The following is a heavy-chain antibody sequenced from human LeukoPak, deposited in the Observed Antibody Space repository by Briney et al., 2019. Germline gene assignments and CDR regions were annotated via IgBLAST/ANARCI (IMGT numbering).Heavy chain of an antibody. Sequence: GGSLRLSCAASGFTFSDYYMSWIRQAPGKGLEWVSYISSTGSTIYYADSVKGRFTISRDNARNSLYLQMNSLRAEDTAVYYCARARSSSGSPDAFDIWGQGKMVTVSS. CDR2: ISSTGSTI. CDR3: ARARSSSGSPDAFDI. D-gene: IGHD3-22*01. J-gene: IGHJ3*02. V-gene: IGHV3-11*01. CDR1: GFTFSDYY.